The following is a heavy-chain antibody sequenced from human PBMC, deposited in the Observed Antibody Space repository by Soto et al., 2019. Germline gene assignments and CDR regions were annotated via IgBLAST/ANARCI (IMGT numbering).Heavy chain of an antibody. J-gene: IGHJ5*02. CDR2: MNPNSGNT. V-gene: IGHV1-8*01. D-gene: IGHD1-26*01. CDR3: ARCREWDIGWFDP. CDR1: GYTFTSYD. Sequence: GASVKVSCKASGYTFTSYDINWVRQATGQGLEWMGWMNPNSGNTGYAQKLQGRVTMTRNTSMSTAYMELSSLRSDDTAVYYCARCREWDIGWFDPWGQGTLVTVSS.